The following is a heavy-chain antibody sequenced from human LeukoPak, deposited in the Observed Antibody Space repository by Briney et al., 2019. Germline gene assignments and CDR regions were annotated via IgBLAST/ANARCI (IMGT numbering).Heavy chain of an antibody. CDR3: ARGDPIVATIPNFFDY. D-gene: IGHD5-12*01. CDR2: IFYSGST. J-gene: IGHJ4*02. Sequence: SETLSLTCTVSGVSISSGDYYWSWIRQPPGKGLEWIGYIFYSGSTYYKPSLKSRVTISVDTSKNQFSLKLSSVTAADTAVYYCARGDPIVATIPNFFDYWGQGTLVTVSS. CDR1: GVSISSGDYY. V-gene: IGHV4-30-4*01.